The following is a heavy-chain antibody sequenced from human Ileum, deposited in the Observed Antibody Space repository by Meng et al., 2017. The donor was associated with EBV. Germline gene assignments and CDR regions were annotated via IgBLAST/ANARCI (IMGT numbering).Heavy chain of an antibody. J-gene: IGHJ4*02. CDR3: AIYAVGGSGQGY. Sequence: VQLQESGPVLVKPSQTLSLTCAVSGVSISSGVYHWSRIRQPPGKGLEWIGCSGGTYYNPSLKSRLTISVDTSKNQFSLKLDSATAADTAVYYCAIYAVGGSGQGYWGQGTLVTVSS. V-gene: IGHV4-30-4*01. D-gene: IGHD1-26*01. CDR1: GVSISSGVYH. CDR2: CSGGT.